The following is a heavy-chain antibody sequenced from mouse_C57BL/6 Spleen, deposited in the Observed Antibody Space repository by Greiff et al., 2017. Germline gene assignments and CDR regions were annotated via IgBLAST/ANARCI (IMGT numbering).Heavy chain of an antibody. Sequence: EVMLVESGGGLVQPGGSMKLSCAASGFTFSDAWMDWVRQSPEKGLEWVAEIRNKANNHATYYAESVKGRFTISRDDSKSSVYLQMNSLRAEDTGIYYCTRQGDWGYFDVWGTGTTVTVSS. CDR3: TRQGDWGYFDV. CDR1: GFTFSDAW. CDR2: IRNKANNHAT. J-gene: IGHJ1*03. V-gene: IGHV6-6*01.